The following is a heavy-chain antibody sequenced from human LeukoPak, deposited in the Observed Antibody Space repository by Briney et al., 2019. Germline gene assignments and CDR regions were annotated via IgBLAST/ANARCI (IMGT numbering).Heavy chain of an antibody. CDR1: GFTFSSYA. V-gene: IGHV3-64*01. D-gene: IGHD3-16*01. CDR3: ARGNWGYYYYMDV. J-gene: IGHJ6*03. Sequence: GGSLRLSCAASGFTFSSYAMHWVRQAPGRGLEYVSVISSNGYSTYYANSVKGRFTISRDNSKNTLYLQMGSLSAEDMAVYYCARGNWGYYYYMDVWGKGTTVTVSS. CDR2: ISSNGYST.